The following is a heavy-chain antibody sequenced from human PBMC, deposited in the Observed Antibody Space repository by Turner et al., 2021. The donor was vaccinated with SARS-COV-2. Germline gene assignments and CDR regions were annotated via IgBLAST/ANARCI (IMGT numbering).Heavy chain of an antibody. Sequence: QLQLQESGPGLVKPSETLSLTCTVSGGSISSSSYYWGWVRQPPGKGLEWIGRIYYSGSTYYNPSLESRVTISVDTSKNQFSLKLSSVTAADTAVYYCSTSTVAGTELNYYGMDVWGQGTTVTVSS. J-gene: IGHJ6*02. D-gene: IGHD6-13*01. CDR2: IYYSGST. V-gene: IGHV4-39*01. CDR1: GGSISSSSYY. CDR3: STSTVAGTELNYYGMDV.